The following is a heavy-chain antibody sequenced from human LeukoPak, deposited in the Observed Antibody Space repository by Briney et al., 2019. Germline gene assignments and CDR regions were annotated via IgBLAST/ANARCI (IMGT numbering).Heavy chain of an antibody. CDR1: GFTFSSYA. J-gene: IGHJ4*02. Sequence: GGSLRLSCAASGFTFSSYAMSWVRQAPGKGLEWVSAISGSGGSTYYADSVKGRFTISRGNSKNTLYLQMNSLRAEDTAVYYCAKEVRSDILTGYYNDEANYWGQGTLVTVSS. CDR2: ISGSGGST. CDR3: AKEVRSDILTGYYNDEANY. V-gene: IGHV3-23*01. D-gene: IGHD3-9*01.